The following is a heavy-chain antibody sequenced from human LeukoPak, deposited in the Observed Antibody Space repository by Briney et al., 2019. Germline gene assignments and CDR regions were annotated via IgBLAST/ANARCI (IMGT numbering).Heavy chain of an antibody. CDR3: ARDCYDFWSGYYTGSYYYYMDV. CDR1: GGSISSSNW. D-gene: IGHD3-3*01. CDR2: IYHSGST. Sequence: PSRTLSLTCAVSGGSISSSNWWSWVRQPPGKGLEWIGEIYHSGSTNYNPSLKSRVTISVDKSKNQFSLKLSSVTAADTAVYYCARDCYDFWSGYYTGSYYYYMDVWGKGTTVTVSS. J-gene: IGHJ6*03. V-gene: IGHV4-4*02.